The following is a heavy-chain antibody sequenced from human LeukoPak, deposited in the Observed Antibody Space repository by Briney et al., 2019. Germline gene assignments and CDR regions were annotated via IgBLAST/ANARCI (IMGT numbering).Heavy chain of an antibody. J-gene: IGHJ4*02. D-gene: IGHD1-26*01. CDR1: GYTFTSYY. CDR2: INPNSVT. V-gene: IGHV1-2*02. CDR3: SRGEVDGPDFDY. Sequence: GPVKVSCKASGYTFTSYYIHWVRQAPGQGLEWMGWINPNSVTNYAQKFQGRVTMTRDTSNSTAYMELSRLTSDDMAVYYCSRGEVDGPDFDYWGQGTLVTVSS.